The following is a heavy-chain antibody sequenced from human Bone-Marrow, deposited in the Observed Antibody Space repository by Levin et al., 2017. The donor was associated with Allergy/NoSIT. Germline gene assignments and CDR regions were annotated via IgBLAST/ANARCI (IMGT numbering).Heavy chain of an antibody. J-gene: IGHJ4*02. V-gene: IGHV3-33*01. D-gene: IGHD4-17*01. Sequence: LTGGSLRLSCAASGFIFSNYAMHWVRQAPGKGLEWVAVIWFDGSKKYYGDSVKGRFTISRDNSKNTLFLQMNSLGAEDTAVYYCGRDWDLNTVTRDHPPDSWGQGTLVTVSP. CDR2: IWFDGSKK. CDR1: GFIFSNYA. CDR3: GRDWDLNTVTRDHPPDS.